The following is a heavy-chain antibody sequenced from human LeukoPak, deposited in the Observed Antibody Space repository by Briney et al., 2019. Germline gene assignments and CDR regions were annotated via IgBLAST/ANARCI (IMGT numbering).Heavy chain of an antibody. Sequence: ASVKVSCEASGYTFTSYGISWVRQAPGQGLEWMGWISAYNGNTNYAQKLQGRVTMTTDTSTSTAYMELGSLRSDDAAVYYCARHSSSWGGAFDIWGQGTMVTVSS. CDR3: ARHSSSWGGAFDI. CDR1: GYTFTSYG. D-gene: IGHD6-13*01. V-gene: IGHV1-18*01. CDR2: ISAYNGNT. J-gene: IGHJ3*02.